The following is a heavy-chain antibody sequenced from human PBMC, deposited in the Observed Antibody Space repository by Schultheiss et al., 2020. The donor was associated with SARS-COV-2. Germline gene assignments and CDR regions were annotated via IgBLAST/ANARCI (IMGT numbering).Heavy chain of an antibody. Sequence: ASVKVSCKASGYTFTSYGISWVRQAPGQGLEWMGWISAYNGNTNYAQKLQGRVTMTTDTSTSTAYMELRSLRSDDTAFYYCARDVRTTVTGTYNWLDFWGQGILVTVSS. J-gene: IGHJ5*01. CDR2: ISAYNGNT. V-gene: IGHV1-18*01. CDR1: GYTFTSYG. CDR3: ARDVRTTVTGTYNWLDF. D-gene: IGHD6-19*01.